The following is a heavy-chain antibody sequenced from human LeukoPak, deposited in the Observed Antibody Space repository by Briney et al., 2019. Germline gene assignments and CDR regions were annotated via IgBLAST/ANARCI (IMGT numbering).Heavy chain of an antibody. J-gene: IGHJ4*02. D-gene: IGHD4-17*01. CDR2: MNPNSGNT. V-gene: IGHV1-8*01. CDR1: GGTFTSYD. Sequence: ASVKVSCKASGGTFTSYDINWVRQATGQGLEWMGWMNPNSGNTGYAQKFQGRVTMTRNTSISTAYMELSSLRSEDTAVYYCARGPAMTTVTTGDYWGQGTLVTVSS. CDR3: ARGPAMTTVTTGDY.